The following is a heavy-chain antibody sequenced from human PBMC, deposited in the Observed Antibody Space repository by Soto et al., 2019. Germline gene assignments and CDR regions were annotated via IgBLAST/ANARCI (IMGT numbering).Heavy chain of an antibody. CDR1: GFTFSSYW. V-gene: IGHV3-74*01. CDR2: INSDGSRK. CDR3: ARERCSSTSCYASWFDP. D-gene: IGHD2-2*01. Sequence: QPGGSLRLSCAASGFTFSSYWMHWVRQAPGKGLEWVSHINSDGSRKYYVDSVKGRFTISRDNAKNTLYLQMNSLRAEDTAVYYCARERCSSTSCYASWFDPWGQGTLVTVSS. J-gene: IGHJ5*02.